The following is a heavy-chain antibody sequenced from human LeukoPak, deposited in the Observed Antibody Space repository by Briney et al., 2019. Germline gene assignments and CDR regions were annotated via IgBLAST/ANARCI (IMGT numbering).Heavy chain of an antibody. J-gene: IGHJ4*02. CDR1: GFTFSGYS. V-gene: IGHV3-21*01. D-gene: IGHD6-13*01. CDR3: AREDASSWDY. CDR2: ISSSGSYI. Sequence: GGSPRLSCAASGFTFSGYSMNWVRQAPGKGLEWVSSISSSGSYIYYADSLKGRFTISRDNAKNSLYLQMNSLRAEDTAVYYCAREDASSWDYWGQGILVTVSS.